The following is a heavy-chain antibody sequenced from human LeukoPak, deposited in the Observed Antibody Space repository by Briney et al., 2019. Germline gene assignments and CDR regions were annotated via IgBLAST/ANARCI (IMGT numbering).Heavy chain of an antibody. J-gene: IGHJ6*02. CDR3: ARDRVLYGMDV. D-gene: IGHD3-10*01. CDR2: IYYSGST. CDR1: GGSISSYY. Sequence: SETLSLTCTVSGGSISSYYWSWIRQPPGKGLEWIGYIYYSGSTYYNPSLKSRVTISVDTSKNQFSLKLSSVTAADTAVYYCARDRVLYGMDVWGQGTTVTVSS. V-gene: IGHV4-59*12.